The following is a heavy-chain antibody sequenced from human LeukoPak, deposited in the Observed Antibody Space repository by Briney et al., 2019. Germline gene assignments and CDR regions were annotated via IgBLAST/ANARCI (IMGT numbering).Heavy chain of an antibody. J-gene: IGHJ5*02. Sequence: GASVKVSCKVSGYTLTELSMHWVRQAPGKGLEWMGGFDPEDGETIYAQKFQGRVAMTEDTSTDTAYMELSSLRSEDTAVYYCATNIVVVPAARWFDPWGQGTLVTVSS. V-gene: IGHV1-24*01. CDR2: FDPEDGET. CDR1: GYTLTELS. D-gene: IGHD2-2*01. CDR3: ATNIVVVPAARWFDP.